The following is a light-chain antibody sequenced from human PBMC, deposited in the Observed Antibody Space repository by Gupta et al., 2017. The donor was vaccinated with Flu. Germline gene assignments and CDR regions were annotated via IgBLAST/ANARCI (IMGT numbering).Light chain of an antibody. V-gene: IGKV1-16*02. J-gene: IGKJ4*01. CDR3: HQYDSYPLT. Sequence: DIQMTQSPSSLSASVGDRVTITCRASQDIRNHLAWFQQRPGKAPKSLIYAVSTLQDGVPSKFSGSGSEAXFTLTIXSLQPEDSATYYCHQYDSYPLTFGXGTKLEIK. CDR1: QDIRNH. CDR2: AVS.